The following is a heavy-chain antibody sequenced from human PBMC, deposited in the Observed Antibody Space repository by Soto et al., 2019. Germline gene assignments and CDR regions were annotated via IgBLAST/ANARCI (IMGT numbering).Heavy chain of an antibody. V-gene: IGHV5-51*01. CDR2: IYPGDSDT. CDR3: ARALDYGDYFNWFDP. D-gene: IGHD4-17*01. J-gene: IGHJ5*02. CDR1: GYSFTSYW. Sequence: GESLKISCKGSGYSFTSYWIGWVRQMPGKGLEWMGIIYPGDSDTRYSPSFQGQVTISADKSISTAYLQWSSLKASDTAMYYCARALDYGDYFNWFDPWGQGTLVTVSS.